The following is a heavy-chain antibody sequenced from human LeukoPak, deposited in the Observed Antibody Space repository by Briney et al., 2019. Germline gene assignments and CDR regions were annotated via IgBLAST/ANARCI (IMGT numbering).Heavy chain of an antibody. CDR2: ISSSGSHI. V-gene: IGHV3-48*02. Sequence: GGSLRLSCAASGFTFSSYSMNWVRQAPGKGLEWVSYISSSGSHIYYSDSVKGRSTISRDNAKNSLYLQMNSLRDEDTAVYYCARGGTVGPNPYYSDYWGQGTLVTVSS. CDR3: ARGGTVGPNPYYSDY. CDR1: GFTFSSYS. D-gene: IGHD2-2*01. J-gene: IGHJ4*02.